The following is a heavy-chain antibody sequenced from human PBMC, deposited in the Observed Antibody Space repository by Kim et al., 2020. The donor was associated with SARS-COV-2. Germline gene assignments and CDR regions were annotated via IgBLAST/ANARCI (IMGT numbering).Heavy chain of an antibody. CDR2: IRNKASGETA. CDR1: GIIFSDYA. D-gene: IGHD3-9*01. V-gene: IGHV3-49*04. J-gene: IGHJ6*03. Sequence: GGSLRLSCRGSGIIFSDYAVTWVRQAPGKGLEWLGFIRNKASGETAHYAASVRGRFTISRDDFKSIAYLQMNSLETEDTAVYYCTIADFDYLLSYFLDV. CDR3: TIADFDYLLSYFLDV.